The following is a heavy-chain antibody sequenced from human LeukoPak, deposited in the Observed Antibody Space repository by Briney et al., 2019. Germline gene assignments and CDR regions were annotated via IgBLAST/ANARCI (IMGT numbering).Heavy chain of an antibody. J-gene: IGHJ2*01. Sequence: SETLSLTCTVSGGSISSYYWSWIRQPPGKGLEWIGYIYDSENTNYNPSLKSRVTISVDTSKNQFSLKLSSVTAADTAVYYCARPECTAMRSWYFDLWGRGALVTVSS. D-gene: IGHD5-18*01. CDR3: ARPECTAMRSWYFDL. CDR2: IYDSENT. CDR1: GGSISSYY. V-gene: IGHV4-59*01.